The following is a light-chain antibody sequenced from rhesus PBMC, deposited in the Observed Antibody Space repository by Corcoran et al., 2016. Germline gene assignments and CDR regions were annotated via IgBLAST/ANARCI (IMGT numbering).Light chain of an antibody. Sequence: DIQMTQSPSSLSASVGDTVTITCRASQGISSWLAWYQQKPGKAPKPLIYKASSLQSGVPSRFSGSGAGTDFTLTISSLQSEDFATYSCQQYSSRPWTFGQGTKVEIK. V-gene: IGKV1-22*01. CDR1: QGISSW. CDR3: QQYSSRPWT. CDR2: KAS. J-gene: IGKJ1*01.